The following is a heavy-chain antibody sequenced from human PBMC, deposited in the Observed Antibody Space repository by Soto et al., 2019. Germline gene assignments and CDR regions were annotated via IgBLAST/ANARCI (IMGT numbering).Heavy chain of an antibody. V-gene: IGHV1-18*04. CDR3: ARARQQLVRRYNWFDP. CDR1: GYTFTSYG. Sequence: ASVKVSCKASGYTFTSYGISWVRQAPGQGLEWMGWISAYNGNTNYAQKLQGRVTMTTDTSTSTAYMELRSLRSDDTAVYYCARARQQLVRRYNWFDPWGQGTLVTVS. J-gene: IGHJ5*02. CDR2: ISAYNGNT. D-gene: IGHD6-13*01.